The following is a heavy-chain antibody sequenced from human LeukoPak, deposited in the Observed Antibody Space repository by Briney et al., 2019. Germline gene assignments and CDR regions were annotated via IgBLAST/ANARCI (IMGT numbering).Heavy chain of an antibody. J-gene: IGHJ4*02. CDR3: ARGGACSSTTCYGVFDF. V-gene: IGHV3-74*01. D-gene: IGHD2-2*01. CDR1: GFTFSTYY. Sequence: GGSLRLSCAASGFTFSTYYMHWVRQAPGKGLVWVSRINSDGSSRSYADSVKGRFTISRDNAKNTLYLQMNSLRAEDTAVYYCARGGACSSTTCYGVFDFWGQGTLVTVSS. CDR2: INSDGSSR.